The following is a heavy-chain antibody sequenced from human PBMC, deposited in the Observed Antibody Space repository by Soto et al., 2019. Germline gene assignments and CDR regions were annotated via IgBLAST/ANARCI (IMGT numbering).Heavy chain of an antibody. D-gene: IGHD6-19*01. Sequence: QVQLAQSGAEVKKPGASVKVSCKASGYTFTRYGITWVRQAPGQGLEWMGWISAYNGNTNYAQKFQGRATMTTDTSTSTAYMELRRLRSDDTAVYYCARDTGGWGEVWGQGTLVTVSS. CDR2: ISAYNGNT. CDR1: GYTFTRYG. CDR3: ARDTGGWGEV. J-gene: IGHJ4*02. V-gene: IGHV1-18*01.